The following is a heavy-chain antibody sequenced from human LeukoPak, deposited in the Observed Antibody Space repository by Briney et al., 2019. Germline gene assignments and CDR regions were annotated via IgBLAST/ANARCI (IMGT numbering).Heavy chain of an antibody. CDR1: GFTFTTYY. J-gene: IGHJ4*02. D-gene: IGHD2-21*01. V-gene: IGHV1-46*01. Sequence: GASVKVSCKASGFTFTTYYKHWVRQAPGQGLEWMGLINPSGTSTNYARKFQGRVTMTRDTSTSTVYVELSSLRSEDTAVYYCAREFRGGYFDYWGQGTLVTVSS. CDR3: AREFRGGYFDY. CDR2: INPSGTST.